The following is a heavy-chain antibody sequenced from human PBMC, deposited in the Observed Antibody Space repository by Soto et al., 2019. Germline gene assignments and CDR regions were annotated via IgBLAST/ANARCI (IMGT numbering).Heavy chain of an antibody. D-gene: IGHD6-6*01. CDR2: ISSSGSTI. CDR1: GFTFSSYA. V-gene: IGHV3-48*04. CDR3: ARDIAARPSWFDP. Sequence: EVQLLESGGGLVQPGGSLRLSCAASGFTFSSYAMNWVRQAPGKGLEWVSYISSSGSTIYYADSVKGRFTISRDNAKNSLYLQMNSLRAEDTAVYYCARDIAARPSWFDPWGQGTLVTVSS. J-gene: IGHJ5*02.